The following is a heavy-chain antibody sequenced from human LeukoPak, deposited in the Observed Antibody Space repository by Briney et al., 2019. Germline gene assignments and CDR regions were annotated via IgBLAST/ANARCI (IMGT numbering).Heavy chain of an antibody. Sequence: SETLSLTCTVSGGSISSSNYYWGWIRQPPGKGLEWIGSISYSGSTYYNPSLKSRVTISVDTSKKQFSLKLSSVTAADTAVYYCASSYGYWYYFDYWGQGGLVTVSS. CDR2: ISYSGST. D-gene: IGHD4-17*01. CDR1: GGSISSSNYY. CDR3: ASSYGYWYYFDY. J-gene: IGHJ4*02. V-gene: IGHV4-39*07.